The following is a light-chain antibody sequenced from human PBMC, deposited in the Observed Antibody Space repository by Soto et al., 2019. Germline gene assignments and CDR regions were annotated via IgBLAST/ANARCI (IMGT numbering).Light chain of an antibody. CDR1: QSFRGL. V-gene: IGKV3-11*01. J-gene: IGKJ5*01. CDR3: QQRHMWPIT. Sequence: EFVFTQSPFTLSLSPGERATLSCRASQSFRGLLAWYQQKPGQAPRLLIYDAYNRATGIPPRFSGSGSGTDFTLTISSLEPEDSAVYYCQQRHMWPITFGQGTRLEI. CDR2: DAY.